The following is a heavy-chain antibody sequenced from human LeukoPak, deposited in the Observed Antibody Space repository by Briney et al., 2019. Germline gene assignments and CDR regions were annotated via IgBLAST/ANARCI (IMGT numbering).Heavy chain of an antibody. V-gene: IGHV3-30*02. Sequence: GGSLRLSCAASGFTFSSYGMHWVRQAPGKGLEWVAFIRYDGSNKYYADSVKGRFTISRDNSKNTLYLQMNSLRAEDTAVYYCAKGYYDSSGYTYGFDIWGQGTMATVSS. CDR1: GFTFSSYG. CDR3: AKGYYDSSGYTYGFDI. CDR2: IRYDGSNK. J-gene: IGHJ3*02. D-gene: IGHD3-22*01.